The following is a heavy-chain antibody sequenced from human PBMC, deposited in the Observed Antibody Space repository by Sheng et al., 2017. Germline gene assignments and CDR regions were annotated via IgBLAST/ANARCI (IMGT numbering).Heavy chain of an antibody. CDR2: IIPYNGDT. CDR3: ASGQSVTIFSH. D-gene: IGHD3-3*01. Sequence: QVQLVQSGGEVKKPGASVKVSCKTSGYTFTSYRITWVRQAPGQGFEWMGWIIPYNGDTSYAQELQGRVTMTTDTSTRTAFMELRGLRSDDTAVYYCASGQSVTIFSHWGQGTLVTVSS. V-gene: IGHV1-18*01. CDR1: GYTFTSYR. J-gene: IGHJ4*02.